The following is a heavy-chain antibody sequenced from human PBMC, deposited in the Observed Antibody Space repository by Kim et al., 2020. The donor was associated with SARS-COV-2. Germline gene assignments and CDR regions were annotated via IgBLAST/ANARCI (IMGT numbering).Heavy chain of an antibody. CDR3: ARVDMVRERDY. Sequence: YYADSVKGRFTISRDNAKNSLYLQMNSLRAEDTAVYYCARVDMVRERDYWGQGTLVTVSS. J-gene: IGHJ4*02. V-gene: IGHV3-21*01. D-gene: IGHD3-10*01.